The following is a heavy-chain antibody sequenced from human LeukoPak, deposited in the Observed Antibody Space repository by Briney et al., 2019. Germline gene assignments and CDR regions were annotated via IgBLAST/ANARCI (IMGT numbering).Heavy chain of an antibody. Sequence: GGPLRLSCAASGFTFSSYEMKWVRQARGKGLEGVSYISSSGSTIYYADSVKGRFTISRDNAKHSLYLQLNSLRAEDTAVYYCARDRPVCTMIVERPDYYYYMDVWGKGTTVTVSS. D-gene: IGHD3-22*01. CDR1: GFTFSSYE. V-gene: IGHV3-48*03. CDR2: ISSSGSTI. CDR3: ARDRPVCTMIVERPDYYYYMDV. J-gene: IGHJ6*03.